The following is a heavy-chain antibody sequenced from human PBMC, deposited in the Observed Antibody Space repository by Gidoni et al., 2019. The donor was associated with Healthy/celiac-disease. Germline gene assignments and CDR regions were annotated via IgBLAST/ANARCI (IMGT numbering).Heavy chain of an antibody. CDR1: GYTFTSYG. D-gene: IGHD2-15*01. J-gene: IGHJ6*02. CDR3: ARDRPMYCSGGSCYYPPYYGMDV. Sequence: QVQLVQSGAEVKTLGASVKVSCKPSGYTFTSYGIIWVRQAPGQALEWMGWISAYKGNTNYAQKLQSRVTMTTDTSTSTAYMELRSLRSDDTAVYYCARDRPMYCSGGSCYYPPYYGMDVWGQGTTVTVSS. V-gene: IGHV1-18*01. CDR2: ISAYKGNT.